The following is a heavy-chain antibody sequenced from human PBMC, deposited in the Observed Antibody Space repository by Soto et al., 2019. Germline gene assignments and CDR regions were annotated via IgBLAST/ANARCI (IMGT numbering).Heavy chain of an antibody. CDR2: INAGNGNT. D-gene: IGHD2-15*01. Sequence: GASVKVSCKASGYTFTSYAMHWVRQAPGQRLEWMGWINAGNGNTKYSQKFQGRVTITRDTSASTAYMELSSLRSEDTAVYYCVRVAAMGYCSGGSCPLFDIWGQGTMVTVSS. V-gene: IGHV1-3*01. CDR3: VRVAAMGYCSGGSCPLFDI. J-gene: IGHJ3*02. CDR1: GYTFTSYA.